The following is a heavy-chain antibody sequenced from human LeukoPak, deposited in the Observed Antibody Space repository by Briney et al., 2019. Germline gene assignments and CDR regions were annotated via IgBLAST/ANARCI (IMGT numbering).Heavy chain of an antibody. CDR3: ARESGYYNYYFDY. CDR2: IYYSGST. V-gene: IGHV4-30-4*01. D-gene: IGHD3-22*01. J-gene: IGHJ4*02. Sequence: PSETLSLTCTVSGGSISSGDYYWSWIRQPPGKGLEWIGYIYYSGSTYYNPSLKSRVTISVDTSKNQFSLKLSSVTAADTAVYYCARESGYYNYYFDYWGQGTLVTVSS. CDR1: GGSISSGDYY.